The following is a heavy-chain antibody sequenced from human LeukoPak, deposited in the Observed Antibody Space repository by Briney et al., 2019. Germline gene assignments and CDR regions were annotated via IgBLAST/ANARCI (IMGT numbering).Heavy chain of an antibody. CDR1: GFTVSSNY. V-gene: IGHV3-53*01. CDR2: IYSGGST. J-gene: IGHJ4*02. D-gene: IGHD1-26*01. Sequence: GGSLRLPCAASGFTVSSNYMSWVRQAPGKGLEWVSVIYSGGSTYYADSMKGRFTISRDNSKNTLYLQMNSLRAEDTAVYFCAKYSGSYYYPPNWDSWGQGTLVTVSS. CDR3: AKYSGSYYYPPNWDS.